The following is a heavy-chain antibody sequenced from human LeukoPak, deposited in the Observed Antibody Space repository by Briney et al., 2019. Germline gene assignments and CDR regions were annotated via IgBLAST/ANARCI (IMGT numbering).Heavy chain of an antibody. CDR2: LYPGGNKA. CDR3: ARGLIAAAGGFDY. V-gene: IGHV1-46*01. J-gene: IGHJ4*02. D-gene: IGHD6-13*01. Sequence: ASVKVSCKASGLTLTTIYMHWVRQAPGQGLEWVAVLYPGGNKAIYAQRFQGRFTLTRDTSTNTVYMEVTSLASEDTAVYYCARGLIAAAGGFDYWGQGTLVTVSS. CDR1: GLTLTTIY.